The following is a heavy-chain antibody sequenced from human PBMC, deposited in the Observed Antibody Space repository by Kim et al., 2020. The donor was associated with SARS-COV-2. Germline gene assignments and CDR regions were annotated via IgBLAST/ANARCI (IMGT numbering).Heavy chain of an antibody. J-gene: IGHJ6*02. CDR3: AGDGDFFTMIRGVPNYGMDV. CDR2: INPDRGDT. D-gene: IGHD3-10*01. Sequence: SVKVSCKTSGYRFSDYFIHWVRQAPGQGLEWMGWINPDRGDTNYAQKFQGRVTMTRDTSISTVYMELTNMRFDDTALYYCAGDGDFFTMIRGVPNYGMDVWGQGTTVTVSS. V-gene: IGHV1-2*02. CDR1: GYRFSDYF.